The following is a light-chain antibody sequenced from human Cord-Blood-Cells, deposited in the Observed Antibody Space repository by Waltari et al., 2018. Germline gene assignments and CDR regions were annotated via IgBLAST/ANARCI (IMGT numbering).Light chain of an antibody. Sequence: SYELTQPPSVSVSPGQTASIPCSGDKLGDKYACWYQQKPGQSPVLDIYKDSKRPSGIPERFSGSNTGNTATLTISGTQAMDEADYYCQAWDSSTVVFGGGTKLTVL. J-gene: IGLJ2*01. CDR3: QAWDSSTVV. CDR1: KLGDKY. V-gene: IGLV3-1*01. CDR2: KDS.